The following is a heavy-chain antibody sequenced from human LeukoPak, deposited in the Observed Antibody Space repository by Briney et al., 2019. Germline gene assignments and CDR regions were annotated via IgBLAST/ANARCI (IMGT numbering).Heavy chain of an antibody. Sequence: GGSLRLSCAASGFTFSSYGMHWVRQAPGKGLEWVAVISYDGSNKYYADSVKGRFTISRDNSKNTLYLQMNSLRAEDTAVYYCARPGIALAGDYWGQGALVTVSS. J-gene: IGHJ4*02. CDR1: GFTFSSYG. CDR2: ISYDGSNK. CDR3: ARPGIALAGDY. D-gene: IGHD6-19*01. V-gene: IGHV3-30*03.